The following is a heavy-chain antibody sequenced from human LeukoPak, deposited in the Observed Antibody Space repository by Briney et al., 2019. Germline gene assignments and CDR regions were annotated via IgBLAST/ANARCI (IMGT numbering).Heavy chain of an antibody. CDR3: ASSYCSGGSCYSGTAYYFDY. CDR2: IYCSGST. CDR1: VGSISSYY. J-gene: IGHJ4*02. Sequence: PSETLSLTCTVSVGSISSYYGSWIRQPPGKGLEWIGYIYCSGSTNYNPSLKSRVTISVDTSKNQFSLKLSSVTAADTAVYYCASSYCSGGSCYSGTAYYFDYWGQGTLVTVSS. V-gene: IGHV4-59*08. D-gene: IGHD2-15*01.